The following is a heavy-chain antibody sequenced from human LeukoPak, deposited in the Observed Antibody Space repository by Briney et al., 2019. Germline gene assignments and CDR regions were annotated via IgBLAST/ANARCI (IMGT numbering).Heavy chain of an antibody. V-gene: IGHV3-48*04. CDR3: ARSEATAGTDWYFDL. J-gene: IGHJ2*01. CDR1: GFTFSSYS. CDR2: ISSSSSTI. Sequence: HPGGSLRLSCAASGFTFSSYSMNWVRQAPGKGLEWVSYISSSSSTIYYADSVKGRFTISRDNAKNSLYPQMNSLSAEDTAVYYCARSEATAGTDWYFDLWGRGTLVTASS. D-gene: IGHD6-13*01.